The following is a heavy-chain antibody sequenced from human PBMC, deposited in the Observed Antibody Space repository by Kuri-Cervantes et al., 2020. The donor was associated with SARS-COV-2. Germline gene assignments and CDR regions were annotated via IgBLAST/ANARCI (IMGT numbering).Heavy chain of an antibody. J-gene: IGHJ6*02. V-gene: IGHV1-46*01. D-gene: IGHD5-18*01. Sequence: ASVKVSCEASGYTFTSYYMHWVRQAPGQGLEWMGIINPSGGSTSYAQKFQGRVTITRDTSASTAYMELSSLRSEDTAVYYCASGHSYGHTPDYYYYGMDVWGQGTTVTVSS. CDR1: GYTFTSYY. CDR2: INPSGGST. CDR3: ASGHSYGHTPDYYYYGMDV.